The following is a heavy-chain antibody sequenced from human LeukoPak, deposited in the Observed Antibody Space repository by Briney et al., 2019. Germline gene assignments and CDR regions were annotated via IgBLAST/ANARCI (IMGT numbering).Heavy chain of an antibody. CDR3: ASHWAQQLVSDY. J-gene: IGHJ4*02. CDR1: GFTFGSYG. CDR2: ISYDGRNK. D-gene: IGHD6-13*01. Sequence: GSLRLSCAASGFTFGSYGMHWVRQAPGKGLEWVAVISYDGRNKYYADSVKGRFTISRDNSRNTLYLQMNSLRAEDTAVYYCASHWAQQLVSDYWGQGTLVTVSS. V-gene: IGHV3-30*03.